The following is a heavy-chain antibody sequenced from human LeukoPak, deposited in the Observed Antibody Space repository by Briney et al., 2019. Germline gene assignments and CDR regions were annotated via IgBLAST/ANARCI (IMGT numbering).Heavy chain of an antibody. CDR2: INHSRST. D-gene: IGHD1-26*01. J-gene: IGHJ4*02. CDR3: ASSVGATSFDY. V-gene: IGHV4-34*01. Sequence: SETLSLTCAVYGGSFSGYYWSWIRQPPGKGLEWIGEINHSRSTNYNPSLKSRVTISVDTSKNQFSLKLSSVTAADTAVYYCASSVGATSFDYWGQGTLVTVSS. CDR1: GGSFSGYY.